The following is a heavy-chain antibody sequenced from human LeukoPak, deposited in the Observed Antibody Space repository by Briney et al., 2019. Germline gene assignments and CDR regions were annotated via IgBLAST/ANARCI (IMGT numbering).Heavy chain of an antibody. Sequence: GGSLRLSCAASGFTFSSYWMHWVRQAPGKGLVWVSRIDTDEGSTSYADSVKGRFTISRDNAENTLYLQMNSLRAEDTAVYYCARDGSLPDYWGQGTLVTVSS. CDR2: IDTDEGST. CDR3: ARDGSLPDY. V-gene: IGHV3-74*01. CDR1: GFTFSSYW. J-gene: IGHJ4*02.